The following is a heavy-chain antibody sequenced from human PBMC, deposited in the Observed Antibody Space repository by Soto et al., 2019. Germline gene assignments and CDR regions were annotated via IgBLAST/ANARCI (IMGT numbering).Heavy chain of an antibody. J-gene: IGHJ6*02. CDR3: ARWYSSGWYGYYYYGMDV. V-gene: IGHV1-69*01. Sequence: QVQLVQSGAEVKKPGSSAKVSCKASGGTFSSYAISWVRQAPGQGLEWMGGIIPIFGTANYAQKFQGRVTITADESTSTAYMELSSLRSEDTAVYYCARWYSSGWYGYYYYGMDVWGQGTTVTVSS. D-gene: IGHD6-19*01. CDR1: GGTFSSYA. CDR2: IIPIFGTA.